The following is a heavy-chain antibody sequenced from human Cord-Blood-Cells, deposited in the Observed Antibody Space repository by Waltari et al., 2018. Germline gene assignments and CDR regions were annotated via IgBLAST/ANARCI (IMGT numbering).Heavy chain of an antibody. V-gene: IGHV4-34*01. D-gene: IGHD3-22*01. J-gene: IGHJ6*02. Sequence: QVQLQQWGAGLLKPSETLSLTCAVYGGSFSGYYWSWIRQPPGQGLEWIGEINHSGSTNYNPSLKSRVTISVDTSKNQFSLKLSSVTAADTAVYYCARGVTITMIVVVIHYGMDVWGQGTTVTVSS. CDR2: INHSGST. CDR3: ARGVTITMIVVVIHYGMDV. CDR1: GGSFSGYY.